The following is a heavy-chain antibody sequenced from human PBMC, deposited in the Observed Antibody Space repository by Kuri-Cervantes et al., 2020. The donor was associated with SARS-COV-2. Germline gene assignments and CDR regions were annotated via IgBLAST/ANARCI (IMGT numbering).Heavy chain of an antibody. CDR2: ISSSSSYI. CDR3: ARDQRADCSSTSCYIGGYYYYMDV. J-gene: IGHJ6*03. D-gene: IGHD2-2*02. V-gene: IGHV3-21*01. Sequence: GGSLRLSCAASGFTFSSYSMNWVRQAPGKGLEWVSSISSSSSYIYYADSVKGRFTISRDNAKNSLYLQMNSLRAEDTAVYYCARDQRADCSSTSCYIGGYYYYMDVWGKGTTVTVSS. CDR1: GFTFSSYS.